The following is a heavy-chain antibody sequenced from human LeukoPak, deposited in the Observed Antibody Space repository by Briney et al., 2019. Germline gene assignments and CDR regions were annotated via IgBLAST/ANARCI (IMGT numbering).Heavy chain of an antibody. Sequence: PSQTLSLTCTVSGGSISSGGYYWSWIRQHPGKGLEWIGYIYYSGSTYYNPSLKSRVTISIDTSKNQFSLKLSSVTAADTAVYYCARTRYGLWFGEERRRYYYYMDVWGKGTTVTVSS. D-gene: IGHD3-10*01. CDR2: IYYSGST. CDR3: ARTRYGLWFGEERRRYYYYMDV. V-gene: IGHV4-31*03. J-gene: IGHJ6*03. CDR1: GGSISSGGYY.